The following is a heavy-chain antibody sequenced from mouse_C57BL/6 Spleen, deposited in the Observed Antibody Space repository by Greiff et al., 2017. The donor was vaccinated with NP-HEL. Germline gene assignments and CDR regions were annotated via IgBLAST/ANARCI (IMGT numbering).Heavy chain of an antibody. CDR2: IDPSDSYT. D-gene: IGHD1-1*01. V-gene: IGHV1-50*01. Sequence: QVQLKQPGAELVKPGASVKLSCKASGYTFTSYWMQWVKQRPGQGLEWIGEIDPSDSYTNYNQKFKGKATLTVDTSSSTAYMQLSSLTSEDSAVYYCARKNYGSSSWCFDVWGTGTTVTVSS. J-gene: IGHJ1*03. CDR1: GYTFTSYW. CDR3: ARKNYGSSSWCFDV.